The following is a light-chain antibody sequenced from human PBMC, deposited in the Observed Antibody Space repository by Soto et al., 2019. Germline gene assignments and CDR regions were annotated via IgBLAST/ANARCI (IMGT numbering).Light chain of an antibody. Sequence: DIQMTQSPSTLSASVGDRVTITCRASQGISNYLAWYQQKPGKVPKLLIYAASTLQSGFPSRFSGSGSGTDFTLTIISLQPEDVATYYCQNYNSAPFTFGPGTKVDIK. CDR1: QGISNY. CDR2: AAS. CDR3: QNYNSAPFT. J-gene: IGKJ3*01. V-gene: IGKV1-27*01.